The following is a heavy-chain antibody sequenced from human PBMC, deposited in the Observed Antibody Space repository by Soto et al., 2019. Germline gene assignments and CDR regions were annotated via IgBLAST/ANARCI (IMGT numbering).Heavy chain of an antibody. CDR1: GFTFSSYG. CDR2: ISYDGSNK. V-gene: IGHV3-30*03. J-gene: IGHJ4*02. Sequence: GGSLRLSCAASGFTFSSYGMHWVRQAPGKGLEWVAVISYDGSNKYYADSVKGRFTISRDNSKNTLYLQMNSLRAEDTAVYYCARPEGSYYDFWSGPSYWGQGTLVTVSS. D-gene: IGHD3-3*01. CDR3: ARPEGSYYDFWSGPSY.